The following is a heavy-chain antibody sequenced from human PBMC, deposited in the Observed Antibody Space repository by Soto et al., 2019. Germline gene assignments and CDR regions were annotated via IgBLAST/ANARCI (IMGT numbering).Heavy chain of an antibody. CDR2: INPNSGGT. CDR1: GYTFTGYY. J-gene: IGHJ5*02. D-gene: IGHD2-2*01. Sequence: ASVKVSCKASGYTFTGYYMHWVRQAPGQGLEWMGWINPNSGGTNYAQKFQGRVTMTRDTSISTAYMELSRLRSDDTAVYYCARGYCSSISCYGDWFDHWGQGTLVTVSS. CDR3: ARGYCSSISCYGDWFDH. V-gene: IGHV1-2*02.